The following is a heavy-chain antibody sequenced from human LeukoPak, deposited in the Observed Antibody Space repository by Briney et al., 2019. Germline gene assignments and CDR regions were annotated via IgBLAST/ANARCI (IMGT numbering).Heavy chain of an antibody. CDR2: IIPIFGTA. CDR1: GGTFSIYA. J-gene: IGHJ4*02. CDR3: ARGIAAAGTNDY. Sequence: SVKLSCKASGGTFSIYAISWVRQAPGQGLEWMGGIIPIFGTANYAQKFQGRVTITTDESTSTAYMELSSLRSEDTAVYYGARGIAAAGTNDYWGQGTLVTVSS. D-gene: IGHD6-13*01. V-gene: IGHV1-69*05.